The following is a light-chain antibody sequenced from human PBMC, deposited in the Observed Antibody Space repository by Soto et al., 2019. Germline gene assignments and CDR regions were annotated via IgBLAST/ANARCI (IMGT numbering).Light chain of an antibody. CDR2: DAS. J-gene: IGKJ5*01. V-gene: IGKV3-11*01. Sequence: EIVLTQSPATLSLSPGERATLSCRASRSVSSYLAWYQQKPGQAARLLIYDASNRATGIPARFSGSGSGTDFTLTISSLEPEDFAVYCCQQRSNWPRVTCGQGTRLEIK. CDR1: RSVSSY. CDR3: QQRSNWPRVT.